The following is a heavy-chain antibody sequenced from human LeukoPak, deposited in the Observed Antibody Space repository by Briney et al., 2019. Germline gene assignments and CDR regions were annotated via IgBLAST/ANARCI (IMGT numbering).Heavy chain of an antibody. D-gene: IGHD3-16*01. CDR2: INHSGST. V-gene: IGHV4-34*01. Sequence: XYWSWIXQPPGKGLEWIGEINHSGSTNYNPSLKSRVTISVDTSKNQFSLKLSSVTAADTAVYYCARASYGDVGNWGQGTLVTVSS. CDR3: ARASYGDVGN. J-gene: IGHJ4*02. CDR1: XY.